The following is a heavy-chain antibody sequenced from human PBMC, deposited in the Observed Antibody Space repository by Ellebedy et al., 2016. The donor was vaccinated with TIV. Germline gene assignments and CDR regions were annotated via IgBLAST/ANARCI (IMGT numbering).Heavy chain of an antibody. CDR1: GDSMDSGRYS. CDR3: AGEAVEVATVEDFYYYMDA. CDR2: IYFIGNT. Sequence: SETLSLTCTVSGDSMDSGRYSWGWIRQPPGKGLEWIGNIYFIGNTFYNPSLKSRVTISVDTSKNQFSLRLTSVTAADTAVYYCAGEAVEVATVEDFYYYMDAWGKGTTVTVSS. J-gene: IGHJ6*03. V-gene: IGHV4-39*07. D-gene: IGHD5-24*01.